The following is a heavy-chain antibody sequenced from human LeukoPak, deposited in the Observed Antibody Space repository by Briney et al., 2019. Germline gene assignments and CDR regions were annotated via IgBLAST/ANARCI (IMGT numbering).Heavy chain of an antibody. J-gene: IGHJ4*02. D-gene: IGHD2/OR15-2a*01. CDR1: GFTFSRYA. CDR3: AKDSYPGYYDY. V-gene: IGHV3-23*01. CDR2: ISGSGGST. Sequence: GGSLRLSCAASGFTFSRYAMSWVRQTPGKGLEWGSTISGSGGSTYYADSVKGRFTISSDDSKNTLYLQMNSLRAEDTALYYCAKDSYPGYYDYWGQGTLVTVSS.